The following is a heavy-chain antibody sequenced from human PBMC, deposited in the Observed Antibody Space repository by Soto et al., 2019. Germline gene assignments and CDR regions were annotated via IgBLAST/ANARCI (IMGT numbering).Heavy chain of an antibody. CDR2: IIPIFGTA. V-gene: IGHV1-69*06. Sequence: QVQLVQSGAEVKKPGSSVKVSCKASGGTFSSYAISWVRQAPGQGLEWMGGIIPIFGTANSAQKFQGRVTISADKSTSTAYMGVSSLRSEDTAVYYCARSPERWLQSGLDYWGQGTLVTVSS. CDR1: GGTFSSYA. CDR3: ARSPERWLQSGLDY. D-gene: IGHD5-12*01. J-gene: IGHJ4*02.